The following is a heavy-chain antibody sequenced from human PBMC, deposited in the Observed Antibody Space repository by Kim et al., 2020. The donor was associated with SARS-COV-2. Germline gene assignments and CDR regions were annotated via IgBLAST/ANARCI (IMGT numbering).Heavy chain of an antibody. CDR1: GYTLTELS. V-gene: IGHV1-24*01. CDR3: ATSVITTDGLGY. Sequence: ASVKVSCKVSGYTLTELSMHWVRQAPGKGLEWMGGFDPEDGETIYAQKFQGRVTMTEDTSTDTAYMELSSLRSEDTAVYYCATSVITTDGLGYWGQGTLVTVSS. D-gene: IGHD3-22*01. J-gene: IGHJ4*02. CDR2: FDPEDGET.